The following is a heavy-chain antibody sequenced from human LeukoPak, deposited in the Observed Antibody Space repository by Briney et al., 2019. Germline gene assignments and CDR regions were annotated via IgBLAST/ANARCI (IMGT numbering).Heavy chain of an antibody. V-gene: IGHV3-23*01. Sequence: GGSLRLSCAASGFTLSSYAMSWVRQAPGKGLEWVSAISDSGGSTYYADSVKGRFTISRDNSKNTLYLQMNSLRAEDTAVYYCAKDPLEYSGGRPNDYWGQGTLVTVSS. D-gene: IGHD6-19*01. CDR2: ISDSGGST. J-gene: IGHJ4*02. CDR1: GFTLSSYA. CDR3: AKDPLEYSGGRPNDY.